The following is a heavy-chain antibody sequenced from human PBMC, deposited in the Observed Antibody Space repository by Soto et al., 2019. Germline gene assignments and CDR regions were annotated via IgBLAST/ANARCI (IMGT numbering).Heavy chain of an antibody. Sequence: AGGSLRLSCAASGFTFDDYAMHWVRQAPGKGLEWVSGISWNSGSIGYADSVKGRFTISRDNAKNSLYLQMNSLRAEDTALYYCAKDSYYYDSSGYYPSWGQGTLVTVSS. CDR3: AKDSYYYDSSGYYPS. D-gene: IGHD3-22*01. V-gene: IGHV3-9*01. CDR2: ISWNSGSI. CDR1: GFTFDDYA. J-gene: IGHJ4*02.